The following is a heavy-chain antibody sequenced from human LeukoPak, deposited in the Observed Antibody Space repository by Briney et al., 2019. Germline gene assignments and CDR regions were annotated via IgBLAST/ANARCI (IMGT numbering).Heavy chain of an antibody. J-gene: IGHJ6*02. CDR1: GFTVSSNY. CDR3: ASNPVRASGSYPIRYFDWYYYYYGMDV. D-gene: IGHD3-9*01. CDR2: IYSGCST. V-gene: IGHV3-66*01. Sequence: GGSLRLSCAASGFTVSSNYMSWVRQAPGKGLEGVSVIYSGCSTYYADSVKGRFTISRDNSKNTLYLQMNSLRAEDTAVYYCASNPVRASGSYPIRYFDWYYYYYGMDVWGQGTTVTVSS.